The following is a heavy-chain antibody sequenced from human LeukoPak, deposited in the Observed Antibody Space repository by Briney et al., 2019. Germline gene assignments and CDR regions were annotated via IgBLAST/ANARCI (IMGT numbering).Heavy chain of an antibody. CDR2: ISSSSSTI. Sequence: GGSLRLSCAASGFTFSSYSMNWVRQAPGEGLEWVSYISSSSSTIYYADSVKGRFTISRDNAKNSLYLQMNSLRAEDTAVYYCARAGYCSSTSCFDYWGQGTLVTVSS. V-gene: IGHV3-48*01. J-gene: IGHJ4*02. CDR1: GFTFSSYS. CDR3: ARAGYCSSTSCFDY. D-gene: IGHD2-2*01.